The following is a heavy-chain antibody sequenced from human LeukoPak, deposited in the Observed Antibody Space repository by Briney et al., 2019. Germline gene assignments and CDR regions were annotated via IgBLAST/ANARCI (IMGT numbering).Heavy chain of an antibody. V-gene: IGHV1-8*01. CDR2: MNPNSGNT. J-gene: IGHJ3*02. CDR3: LYDSSGYYQRRAFDI. CDR1: GYTFTSYD. D-gene: IGHD3-22*01. Sequence: ASVKVSCKASGYTFTSYDINWVRQATGQGLEWMGWMNPNSGNTGYAQKFQGRVTMTRNTSISTAYMELSSLRSEDTAVYYCLYDSSGYYQRRAFDIWGQGTMVTVSS.